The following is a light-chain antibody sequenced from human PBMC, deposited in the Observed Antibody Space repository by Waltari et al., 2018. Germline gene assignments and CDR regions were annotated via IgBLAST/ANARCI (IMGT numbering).Light chain of an antibody. CDR2: KDS. J-gene: IGLJ2*01. CDR3: QASDTSGSYPV. Sequence: SYELTQPPSVSVSPGQTARITCSAATSPTQYAFWDQQKPGQAPVLVIYKDSERPSGIPERCSGSSSGTTVTLTISGAQAEDEADYYCQASDTSGSYPVFGGGTKLTVL. V-gene: IGLV3-25*03. CDR1: TSPTQY.